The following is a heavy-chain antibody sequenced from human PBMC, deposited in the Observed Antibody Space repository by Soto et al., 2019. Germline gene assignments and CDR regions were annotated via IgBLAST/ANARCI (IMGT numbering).Heavy chain of an antibody. D-gene: IGHD4-17*01. Sequence: ESGGGVVQPGRSLRLSCAASGFTFSSYGMHWVRQAPGKGLEWVAVISYDGSNKYYADSVKGRFTISRDNSKNTLYLQMNSLRAEDTAVYYCAKEALGSEHGDYSEYFQHWGQGTLVTVSS. CDR1: GFTFSSYG. CDR3: AKEALGSEHGDYSEYFQH. J-gene: IGHJ1*01. V-gene: IGHV3-30*18. CDR2: ISYDGSNK.